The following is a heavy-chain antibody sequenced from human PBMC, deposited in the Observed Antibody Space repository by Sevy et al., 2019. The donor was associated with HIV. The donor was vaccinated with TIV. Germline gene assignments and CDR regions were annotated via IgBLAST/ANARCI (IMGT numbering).Heavy chain of an antibody. CDR1: GFTFSNYA. J-gene: IGHJ4*02. CDR3: ARVRVAIVLGPAAILVDY. D-gene: IGHD2-2*01. V-gene: IGHV3-33*01. Sequence: GGSLRLSCAATGFTFSNYAMHWVRQAPGKGMEWVAIIWSDGAYQYHGDSVKGRFTISRDNARNSLYLQMNSLRAEDTAVYYCARVRVAIVLGPAAILVDYWGQGTLVTVSS. CDR2: IWSDGAYQ.